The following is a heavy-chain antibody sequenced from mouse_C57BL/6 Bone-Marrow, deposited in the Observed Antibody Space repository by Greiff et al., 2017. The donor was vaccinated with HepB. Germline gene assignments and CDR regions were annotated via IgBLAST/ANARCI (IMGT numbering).Heavy chain of an antibody. D-gene: IGHD1-1*01. J-gene: IGHJ4*01. CDR1: GFTFSNYW. V-gene: IGHV6-3*01. CDR3: TGRVTTVVAPYAMDY. CDR2: IRLKSDNYAT. Sequence: DVHLVESGGGLVQPGGSMELSCVASGFTFSNYWMNWVRQSPEKGLEWVAQIRLKSDNYATHYAESVKGRFTISRDDSKSSVYLQMNNLRAEDTGIYYCTGRVTTVVAPYAMDYWGQGTSVTVSS.